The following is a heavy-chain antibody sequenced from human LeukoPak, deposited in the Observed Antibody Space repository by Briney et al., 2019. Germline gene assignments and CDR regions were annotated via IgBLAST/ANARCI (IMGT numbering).Heavy chain of an antibody. CDR1: GFTFSSYS. CDR3: AKDSGYYGSGSYYAFEYFQH. J-gene: IGHJ1*01. D-gene: IGHD3-10*01. Sequence: GGSLRLSCAASGFTFSSYSMNWVRQAPGKGLEWVSSISSSSSYIYYADSVKGRFTISRDNAKNSLYLQMNSLRAEDTAVYYCAKDSGYYGSGSYYAFEYFQHWGQGTLVTVSS. CDR2: ISSSSSYI. V-gene: IGHV3-21*01.